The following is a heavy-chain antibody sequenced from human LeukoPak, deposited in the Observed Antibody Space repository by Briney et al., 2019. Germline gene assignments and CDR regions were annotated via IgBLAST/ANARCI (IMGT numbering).Heavy chain of an antibody. CDR1: GFTFSSYA. CDR3: ARDWAIFGAYDY. V-gene: IGHV3-30*04. Sequence: PGGSLRLSCAASGFTFSSYAMHWVRQAPGTGLEGVAVISYDGSNKYYADSVKGRFTISRDNSKNTLYLQMNSLRAEDTAVYYCARDWAIFGAYDYWGQGTLVTVSS. J-gene: IGHJ4*02. D-gene: IGHD3-3*01. CDR2: ISYDGSNK.